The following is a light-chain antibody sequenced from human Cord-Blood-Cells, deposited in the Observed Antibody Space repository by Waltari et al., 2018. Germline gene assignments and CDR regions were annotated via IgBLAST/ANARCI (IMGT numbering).Light chain of an antibody. Sequence: SYELTQPPSVSVSLGQMARITCSGEALLKKYAYWYQQKPGQFPLLVIYKDSERPSGISERFSGSSSGTIVTFTISGVQAEDAADYYCLSADSSGTYYVFGTGTKVTVL. V-gene: IGLV3-16*01. J-gene: IGLJ1*01. CDR2: KDS. CDR3: LSADSSGTYYV. CDR1: ALLKKY.